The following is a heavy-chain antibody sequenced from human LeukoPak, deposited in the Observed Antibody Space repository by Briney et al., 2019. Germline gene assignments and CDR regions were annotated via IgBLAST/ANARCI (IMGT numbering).Heavy chain of an antibody. Sequence: GGSLRLSCAASGFTFSTYWMHWVRQAPGKGLVWVSRINGEGRSTSHADSVKGRFTISSDNAKNTLYLQMNSLRAEDTAVYYCAREANSGYSSGDDAFDIWGQGTMVTVSS. J-gene: IGHJ3*02. D-gene: IGHD6-19*01. V-gene: IGHV3-74*01. CDR2: INGEGRST. CDR1: GFTFSTYW. CDR3: AREANSGYSSGDDAFDI.